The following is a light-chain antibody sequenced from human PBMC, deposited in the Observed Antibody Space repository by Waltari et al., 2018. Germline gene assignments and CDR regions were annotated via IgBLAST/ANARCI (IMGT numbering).Light chain of an antibody. J-gene: IGLJ3*02. Sequence: QSALTQPRSVSGSPGQSVTIPCTGTSGDGGGNNSGSWYQQHPGRAPKVMIYDHSRRPSGVPDRFSGSRSANTASLTISGLQAEDEADYYCCSYAGSYTWVFGGGTKVTVL. CDR2: DHS. CDR3: CSYAGSYTWV. V-gene: IGLV2-11*01. CDR1: SGDGGGNNS.